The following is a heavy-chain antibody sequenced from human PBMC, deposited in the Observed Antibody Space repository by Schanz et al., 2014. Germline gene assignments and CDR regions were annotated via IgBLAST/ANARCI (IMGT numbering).Heavy chain of an antibody. CDR3: AKARSGHIVFPLDF. D-gene: IGHD2-21*01. CDR1: GFTFSSFA. V-gene: IGHV3-23*01. Sequence: EVQLLESGGGLVQPGGSLRLSCEASGFTFSSFAMSWVRQAPGKGLEWVSSISSTSTYLYYADSVKGRFTISRDNSKNTLYLQMSSLRVEDTAVYYCAKARSGHIVFPLDFWGQGILVTVSP. CDR2: ISSTSTYL. J-gene: IGHJ4*02.